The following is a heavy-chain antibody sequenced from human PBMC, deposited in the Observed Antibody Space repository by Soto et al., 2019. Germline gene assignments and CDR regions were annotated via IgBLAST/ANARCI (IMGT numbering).Heavy chain of an antibody. V-gene: IGHV3-30*03. Sequence: QVQLVESGGGVVQSGGSLRLSCGGSGFIFSRYGMHWVRQAPGKGLEWVTGISYDGGERFYADSVKGRFTISRDNSKNRLDLQMSSLRPEDTAVYYCARDLPLSCRGDCNFDFWGQGTLVTLSS. CDR1: GFIFSRYG. CDR2: ISYDGGER. J-gene: IGHJ4*02. CDR3: ARDLPLSCRGDCNFDF. D-gene: IGHD2-21*02.